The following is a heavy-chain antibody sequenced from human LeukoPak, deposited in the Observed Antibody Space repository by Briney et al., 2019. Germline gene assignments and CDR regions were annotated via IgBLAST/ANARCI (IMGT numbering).Heavy chain of an antibody. D-gene: IGHD3-10*01. J-gene: IGHJ4*02. CDR2: NYNSGSYT. Sequence: PGGSLRLSCAASGFTFSDYYMSWIRQAPGTGLEWVSYNYNSGSYTNYADSGKSRFTISRDNAKKALYLQRNSLRAEDTAVYYCARNYGSGRGLDYWGQGTLVTVFS. CDR3: ARNYGSGRGLDY. CDR1: GFTFSDYY. V-gene: IGHV3-11*03.